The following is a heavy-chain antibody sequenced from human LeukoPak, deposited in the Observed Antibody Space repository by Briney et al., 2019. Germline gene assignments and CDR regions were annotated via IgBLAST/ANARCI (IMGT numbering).Heavy chain of an antibody. CDR2: IYYSGST. V-gene: IGHV4-59*01. D-gene: IGHD5-18*01. Sequence: SETLSLTCTVSGGSISSYYWNWIRQPPGKGLEWIGYIYYSGSTNYNPSLKSRVTISLDTSKNQFYLKLSSVTAADTAVYYCARGGRGYTYAPDAFDIWGQGTMVTVSS. CDR1: GGSISSYY. J-gene: IGHJ3*02. CDR3: ARGGRGYTYAPDAFDI.